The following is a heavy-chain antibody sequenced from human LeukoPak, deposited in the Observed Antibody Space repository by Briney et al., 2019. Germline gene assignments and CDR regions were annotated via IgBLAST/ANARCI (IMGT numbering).Heavy chain of an antibody. J-gene: IGHJ4*02. CDR2: IYHSGST. CDR1: GYSISSGYY. V-gene: IGHV4-38-2*02. CDR3: ARGAGGPDY. Sequence: SETLSLTCTVSGYSISSGYYSGWIRQPPGKGLEWIGSIYHSGSTYYNPSLKSRVTISVDTSKNQFSLKLSSVTAADTAVYYCARGAGGPDYWGQGTLVTVSS. D-gene: IGHD3-10*01.